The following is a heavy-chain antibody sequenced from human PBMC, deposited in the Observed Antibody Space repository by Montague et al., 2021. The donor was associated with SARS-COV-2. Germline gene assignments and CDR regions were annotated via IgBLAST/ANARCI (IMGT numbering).Heavy chain of an antibody. CDR3: ARGAPGY. J-gene: IGHJ4*02. D-gene: IGHD1-1*01. V-gene: IGHV4-34*01. Sequence: SETLSLTCAVYGGSFSDYHWTWIRQSPGEELERIGQINYGGSTKYNPSLKSRVTISIDTSKNQFSLKLTSVTAADTAVYYCARGAPGYWGQGTLVTVSS. CDR2: INYGGST. CDR1: GGSFSDYH.